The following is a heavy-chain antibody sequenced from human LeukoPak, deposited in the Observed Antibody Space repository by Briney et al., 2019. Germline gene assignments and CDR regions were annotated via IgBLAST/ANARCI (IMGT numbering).Heavy chain of an antibody. J-gene: IGHJ4*02. V-gene: IGHV3-11*04. CDR2: ISSSGNTR. Sequence: PGGSLRLSCAASGFTFSDYYMRWIRQAPGKGLEWVAYISSSGNTRYYADSVKGRFTISRDNAKNSLYLQMNSLTSEDTAVYYCAWGGIAAFDSWGQGTLVTVSS. CDR3: AWGGIAAFDS. D-gene: IGHD2-21*01. CDR1: GFTFSDYY.